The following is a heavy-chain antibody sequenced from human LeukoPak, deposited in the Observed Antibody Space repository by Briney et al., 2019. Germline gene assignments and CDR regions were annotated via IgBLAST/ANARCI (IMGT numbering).Heavy chain of an antibody. Sequence: SETLSLTCTVSGGSISSYYWSWIRQPPGKGLEWIAYISDIGSINYNPSLKSRVTISLDTSKNQFSLKLGSMTAADTAVYYCAGHHPRNTVDFWGQGTLVTVSS. CDR2: ISDIGSI. D-gene: IGHD2-8*02. CDR3: AGHHPRNTVDF. J-gene: IGHJ4*02. CDR1: GGSISSYY. V-gene: IGHV4-59*08.